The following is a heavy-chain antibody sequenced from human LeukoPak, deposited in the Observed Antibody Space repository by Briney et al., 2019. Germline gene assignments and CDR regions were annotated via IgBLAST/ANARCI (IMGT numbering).Heavy chain of an antibody. CDR2: ISWNSGSI. V-gene: IGHV3-9*01. J-gene: IGHJ5*02. CDR3: AKAMGGYSGPFDP. Sequence: GGSLRLSCAASGFTFDDYAMHWVRQAPGKGLEWVSGISWNSGSIGYADSVKGRFTISRDNAKNSLYLQMNSLRAEDTALYYCAKAMGGYSGPFDPWGQGTLVTVSS. CDR1: GFTFDDYA. D-gene: IGHD5-12*01.